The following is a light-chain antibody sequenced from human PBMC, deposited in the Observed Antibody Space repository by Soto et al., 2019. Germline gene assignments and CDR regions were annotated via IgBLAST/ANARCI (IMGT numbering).Light chain of an antibody. CDR1: SSDVGGYNY. J-gene: IGLJ2*01. V-gene: IGLV2-8*01. CDR3: SSFAGNNNLV. CDR2: EVS. Sequence: QSVLTQPPSASGSHGQSVTISCTGTSSDVGGYNYVSWYQQHPGKAPKLMISEVSKRPSGVPDRFSGSKSGNTASLTVSGLQAEYEADYYCSSFAGNNNLVFGGGTKLTVL.